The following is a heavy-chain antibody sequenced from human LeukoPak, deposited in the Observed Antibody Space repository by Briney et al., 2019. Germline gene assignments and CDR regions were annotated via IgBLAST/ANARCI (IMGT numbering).Heavy chain of an antibody. J-gene: IGHJ4*02. D-gene: IGHD3-16*01. Sequence: PGGSLRLSCAASGFTFSSFKMTWVRQGPGKGLEWVASISPSSSYIFYADSLKGRVTVSRDNGKSSVFLQMSSLRVEDTAVYYCARDLTGGEYFDSWGQGTLVTVCS. CDR2: ISPSSSYI. V-gene: IGHV3-21*01. CDR1: GFTFSSFK. CDR3: ARDLTGGEYFDS.